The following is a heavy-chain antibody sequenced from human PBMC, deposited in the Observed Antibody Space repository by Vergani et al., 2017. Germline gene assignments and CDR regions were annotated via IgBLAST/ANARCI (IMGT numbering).Heavy chain of an antibody. Sequence: QVQLVQSGAEVRKPGASVRVSCKASGYTFTGYYMHWIRQAPGQGLEWMGWISPNSGDTNYAQKFQGRVTMTRDTSISTAYMELSRLKSDDTALYYCARVGAVAGTIWIDPWGQGTLVTVSS. CDR3: ARVGAVAGTIWIDP. D-gene: IGHD6-19*01. V-gene: IGHV1-2*02. CDR1: GYTFTGYY. J-gene: IGHJ5*02. CDR2: ISPNSGDT.